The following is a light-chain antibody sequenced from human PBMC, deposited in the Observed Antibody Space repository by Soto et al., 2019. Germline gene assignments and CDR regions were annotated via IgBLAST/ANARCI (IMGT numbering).Light chain of an antibody. CDR3: QQYEQWPLT. V-gene: IGKV3-20*01. CDR1: QSVGSTF. J-gene: IGKJ4*01. Sequence: EIVLTQSPGTLSLSPGERATFSCRASQSVGSTFFGWYQQKPGQAPRLLIYGTSNRATGTPDRFSGSGSGTEFTLTISSLQSEDFAVYYCQQYEQWPLTFGGGPKVEIK. CDR2: GTS.